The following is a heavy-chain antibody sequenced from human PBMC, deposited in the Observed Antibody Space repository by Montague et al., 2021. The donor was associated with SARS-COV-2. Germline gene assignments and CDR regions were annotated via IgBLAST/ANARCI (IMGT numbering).Heavy chain of an antibody. D-gene: IGHD1-26*01. CDR2: IYYSGST. J-gene: IGHJ4*02. Sequence: SESLSLTCTVSGGSISSYYWSWIRQPPGKGLEWIGCIYYSGSTYYSPSLKSRDSISVDTSTNQFSLKLTSVTAADTAVCYCTRGGWELPGFDYWGQGTLVTVSS. V-gene: IGHV4-59*01. CDR3: TRGGWELPGFDY. CDR1: GGSISSYY.